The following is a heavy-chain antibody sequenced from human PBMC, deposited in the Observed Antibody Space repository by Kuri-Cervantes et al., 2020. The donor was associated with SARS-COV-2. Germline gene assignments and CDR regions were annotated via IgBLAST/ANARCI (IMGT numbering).Heavy chain of an antibody. CDR2: ISYDGSNK. J-gene: IGHJ4*02. CDR3: QSFGGVIVQN. CDR1: GFTFSSYA. V-gene: IGHV3-30-3*01. D-gene: IGHD3-16*02. Sequence: GESLKISCAASGFTFSSYAMHWVRQAPGKGLEWVAVISYDGSNKYYADSVKGRFTISRDSSKNTLYLQMNSLRAEDTAVYYCQSFGGVIVQNWGQGTLVTVSS.